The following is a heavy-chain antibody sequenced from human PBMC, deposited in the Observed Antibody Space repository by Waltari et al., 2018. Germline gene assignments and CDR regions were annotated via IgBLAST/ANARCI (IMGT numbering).Heavy chain of an antibody. CDR3: ASESTYANVNFDY. Sequence: EVQLVESGGGPIKPGGSLRLSCAASGFTFSSFTMNWIRQAPGKGLEWLSSISGGGNYIFYANSVKGRFTISRDNANNSLYLHMNSLRAEDTAVYYCASESTYANVNFDYWGPGTLVTVSS. CDR2: ISGGGNYI. J-gene: IGHJ4*02. D-gene: IGHD2-2*01. V-gene: IGHV3-21*01. CDR1: GFTFSSFT.